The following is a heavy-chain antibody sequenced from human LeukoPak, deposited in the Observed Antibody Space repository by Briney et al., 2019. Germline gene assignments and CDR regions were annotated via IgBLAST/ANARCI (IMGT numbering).Heavy chain of an antibody. Sequence: GGSLRLSCAASGFTFNNYWMHWVRQAPGKGLVWVSHINSDGSSTYYADSVKGRFTISRDNANNTLYLQMNSLRAEDTAVYYCARVGWVLRYAFDIWGQGTMVTVSS. J-gene: IGHJ3*02. D-gene: IGHD3-16*01. V-gene: IGHV3-74*01. CDR3: ARVGWVLRYAFDI. CDR2: INSDGSST. CDR1: GFTFNNYW.